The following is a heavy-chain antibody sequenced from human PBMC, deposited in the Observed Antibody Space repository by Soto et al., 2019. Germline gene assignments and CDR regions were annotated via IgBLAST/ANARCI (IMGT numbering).Heavy chain of an antibody. V-gene: IGHV3-23*01. CDR2: ISGSGGST. CDR3: AKLEGGISDPFDY. Sequence: GGSLRLSCVASGFTFSSYAMSWVRQAPGKGLEWVSAISGSGGSTYYADSVKGRFTISRDNSKNTLYLQMNSLRAEDTAVYYCAKLEGGISDPFDYWGQGTLVTVSS. CDR1: GFTFSSYA. D-gene: IGHD3-16*01. J-gene: IGHJ4*02.